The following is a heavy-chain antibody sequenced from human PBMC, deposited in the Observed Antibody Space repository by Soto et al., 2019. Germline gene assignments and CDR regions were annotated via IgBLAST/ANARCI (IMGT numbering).Heavy chain of an antibody. D-gene: IGHD3-22*01. Sequence: SETLSLTCTVSGGSISSGDYYWSWIRQPPGKGLEWIGSIYYSGTTYYNPSLKSRVIISVDTSKNQFSLKLSSVTAADTAVFYCARADYDSRGYYSFFRNWGQGTLVTVSS. CDR1: GGSISSGDYY. CDR2: IYYSGTT. J-gene: IGHJ4*02. V-gene: IGHV4-30-4*01. CDR3: ARADYDSRGYYSFFRN.